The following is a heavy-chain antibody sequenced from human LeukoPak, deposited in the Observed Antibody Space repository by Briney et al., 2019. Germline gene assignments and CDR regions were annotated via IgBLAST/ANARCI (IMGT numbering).Heavy chain of an antibody. Sequence: GGSLRLSCAASGLTFSSYWMSWVRQAPGKGLEWVANIKQDGSEKYYVDSVKGRFTISRDNAKNSLYLQMNSLRAEDTAVYYCARVAAARPDFYYYYYMDVWGKGTTVTVSS. CDR1: GLTFSSYW. CDR3: ARVAAARPDFYYYYYMDV. J-gene: IGHJ6*03. D-gene: IGHD6-6*01. CDR2: IKQDGSEK. V-gene: IGHV3-7*01.